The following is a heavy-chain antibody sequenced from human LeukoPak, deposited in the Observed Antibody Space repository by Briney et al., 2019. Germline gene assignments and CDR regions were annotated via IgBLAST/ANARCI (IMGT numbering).Heavy chain of an antibody. J-gene: IGHJ5*02. Sequence: SETLSLTCAVSGGSISNGYWWSWVRQPPVKGLEWIGEINHSGSTNYNPSLKSRVTISVDTSKNQFSLKLNSVIAADTAVYYCARHYGPWGQGTLVTVSS. CDR3: ARHYGP. V-gene: IGHV4-4*02. CDR2: INHSGST. CDR1: GGSISNGYW. D-gene: IGHD3-16*01.